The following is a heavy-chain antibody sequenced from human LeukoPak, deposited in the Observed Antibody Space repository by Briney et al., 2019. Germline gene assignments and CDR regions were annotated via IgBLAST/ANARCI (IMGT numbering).Heavy chain of an antibody. D-gene: IGHD6-19*01. CDR2: IIWAGIST. CDR3: ARDLFFSDAGYSSGWRAEYFHH. Sequence: PRGAPRVSCVASGFTFSSLWMRLVRQAPGKGLVWVSRIIWAGISTRYADSVKGRFTVSRDNAKNTLNLQMNSLRAENTAVYYCARDLFFSDAGYSSGWRAEYFHHWGEGTLVTVSS. V-gene: IGHV3-74*01. J-gene: IGHJ1*01. CDR1: GFTFSSLW.